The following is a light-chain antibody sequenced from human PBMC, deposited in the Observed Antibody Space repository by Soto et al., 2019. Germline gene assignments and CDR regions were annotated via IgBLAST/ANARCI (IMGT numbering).Light chain of an antibody. CDR2: DAS. CDR3: QQYDNLPPEFT. J-gene: IGKJ3*01. V-gene: IGKV1-33*01. CDR1: QDISNY. Sequence: DIQMTQSPSSLSASVGDRVTITCQASQDISNYLNWYQQKPGKAPKLLIYDASNLETGVPSRFSGSGSGTDFTFTISSLQPEDIATYYCQQYDNLPPEFTFCPGTKVDIK.